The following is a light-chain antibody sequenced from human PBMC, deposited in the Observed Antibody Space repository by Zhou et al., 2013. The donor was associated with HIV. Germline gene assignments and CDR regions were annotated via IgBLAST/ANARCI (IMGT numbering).Light chain of an antibody. CDR1: QSLVHSAGNTY. CDR3: MQGKHWPPEYT. J-gene: IGKJ2*01. CDR2: KVS. V-gene: IGKV2-30*02. Sequence: DVVMTQSPLSLPVTLGQPASISCRSSQSLVHSAGNTYLHWFQQRPGQSPRRLIYKVSNRDSGVPDRFSGSGSGTDFTLKISRVEAEDVGVYYCMQGKHWPPEYTFGQGTKLEIK.